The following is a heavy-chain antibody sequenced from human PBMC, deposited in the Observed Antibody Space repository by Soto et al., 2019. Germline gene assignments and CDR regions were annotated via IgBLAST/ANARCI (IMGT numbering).Heavy chain of an antibody. D-gene: IGHD2-21*01. CDR1: VFSFSNYG. V-gene: IGHV3-33*01. CDR3: ARANIVICFGMDV. CDR2: LWYDGSNE. J-gene: IGHJ6*02. Sequence: GRSLRLSCAASVFSFSNYGMHWVRQAPGEGLEWVAILWYDGSNEYYADSVKGRFTISRDNSKTTLSLQMNSLRVEDTAVYDCARANIVICFGMDVWGQGTTVTVSS.